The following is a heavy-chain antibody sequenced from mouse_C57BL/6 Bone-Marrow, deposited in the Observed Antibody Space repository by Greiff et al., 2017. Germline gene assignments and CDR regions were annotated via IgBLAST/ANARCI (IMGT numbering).Heavy chain of an antibody. CDR1: GFTFSSYA. V-gene: IGHV5-4*01. CDR2: ISDGGSYT. CDR3: ARDRAYYSNWAY. D-gene: IGHD2-5*01. J-gene: IGHJ3*01. Sequence: EVTLMESGGGLVKPGGSLKLSCAASGFTFSSYAMSWVRQTPEKRLEWVATISDGGSYTYYPDNVKGRFTISRDNAKNNLYLQMSHLKSEDTAMYYCARDRAYYSNWAYWGQGTLVTVSA.